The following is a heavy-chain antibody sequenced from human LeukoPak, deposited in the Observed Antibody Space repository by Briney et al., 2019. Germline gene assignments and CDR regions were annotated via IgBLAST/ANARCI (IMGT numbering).Heavy chain of an antibody. CDR1: GFSFDDSG. J-gene: IGHJ4*02. CDR2: ITWDGVTT. CDR3: AKDESGSYTH. V-gene: IGHV3-43*02. D-gene: IGHD1-26*01. Sequence: GGSLRLSCAASGFSFDDSGMHWVRQVPGKGLEWVSLITWDGVTTRYADPVKGRFTISRDNSKSSLYLQMNSLRTEDTALYFCAKDESGSYTHWGQGTLVTVSS.